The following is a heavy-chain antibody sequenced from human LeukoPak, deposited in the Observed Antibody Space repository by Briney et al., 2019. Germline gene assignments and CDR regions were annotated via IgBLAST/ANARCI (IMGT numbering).Heavy chain of an antibody. D-gene: IGHD3-10*01. Sequence: SGGSLRLSCAASGFTFSSYWTSWVRQAPGKGLEWVANIKQDGSEKYYVDSVKGRFTISRDNAKNSLYLQMNSLRAEDTAVYYCARELLGVRGVVDYWGQGTLVTVSS. CDR3: ARELLGVRGVVDY. V-gene: IGHV3-7*01. CDR2: IKQDGSEK. J-gene: IGHJ4*02. CDR1: GFTFSSYW.